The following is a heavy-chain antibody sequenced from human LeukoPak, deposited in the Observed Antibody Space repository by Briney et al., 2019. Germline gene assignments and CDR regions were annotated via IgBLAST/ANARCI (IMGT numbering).Heavy chain of an antibody. CDR2: ISGSGGST. J-gene: IGHJ5*02. CDR1: GFTFSSYA. D-gene: IGHD2-2*01. CDR3: AKEVVPAAVAYNWFDP. V-gene: IGHV3-23*01. Sequence: GGSLRLSCAASGFTFSSYAMSWVRQAPGKGLEWVSAISGSGGSTYYADSVKGRFTISRDNSKNTLYLQMNSLRAEDTAVYYCAKEVVPAAVAYNWFDPWGQGTLVTVSS.